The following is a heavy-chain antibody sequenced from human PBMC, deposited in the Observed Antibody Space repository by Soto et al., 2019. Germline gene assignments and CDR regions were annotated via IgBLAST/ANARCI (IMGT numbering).Heavy chain of an antibody. J-gene: IGHJ4*02. CDR3: ARVVGAANDY. Sequence: QVQLVQSGAAVKKPGSSVKVSCKASGGTFSSYTISWVRQAPGQGLEWMGRIIPILGIANYAQKFQGRVTITADKSTSTAYMELSSLRSEDTAVYYCARVVGAANDYWGQGTLVTVSS. V-gene: IGHV1-69*02. CDR2: IIPILGIA. D-gene: IGHD1-26*01. CDR1: GGTFSSYT.